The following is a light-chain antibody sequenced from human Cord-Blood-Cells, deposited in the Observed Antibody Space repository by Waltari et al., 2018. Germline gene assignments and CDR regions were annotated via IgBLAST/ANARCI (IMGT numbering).Light chain of an antibody. CDR1: SSDVGSDNL. J-gene: IGLJ3*02. CDR2: EGR. Sequence: QSALTQPASVSGSPGQSITISCTGTSSDVGSDNLVSWYQQHPGKAPKLMIYEGRKRPSGVSNRFSGSKSGNTASRTISGLQAEDGADYYCCSYAGSWVFGGGTKLTVL. CDR3: CSYAGSWV. V-gene: IGLV2-23*01.